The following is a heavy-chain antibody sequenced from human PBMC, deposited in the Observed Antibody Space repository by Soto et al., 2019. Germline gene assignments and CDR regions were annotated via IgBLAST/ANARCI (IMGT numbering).Heavy chain of an antibody. D-gene: IGHD6-6*01. Sequence: GASVKVSCKASGGTLSSYAISWVRQAPGQGLEWMGGIIPIFGTANYAQKFQGRVTITADESTSTAYMELSSLRSEDTAVYYCARSRSSSSILSTQYYYYYGMDVWGQGTTVTVSS. V-gene: IGHV1-69*13. CDR2: IIPIFGTA. J-gene: IGHJ6*02. CDR3: ARSRSSSSILSTQYYYYYGMDV. CDR1: GGTLSSYA.